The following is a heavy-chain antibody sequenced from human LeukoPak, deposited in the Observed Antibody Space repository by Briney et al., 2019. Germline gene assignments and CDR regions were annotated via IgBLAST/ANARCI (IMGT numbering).Heavy chain of an antibody. Sequence: SETLSLTCSVSGGSISSSPYFWGWIRQPPGKGLEWIGNFYYSGSTYYNPSLKSRITISTDTSKNQFSLRLTSVTAADTAVYYCARDRREWIQILGFQDAFDILGQGTMVTGSS. V-gene: IGHV4-39*02. D-gene: IGHD5-18*01. CDR2: FYYSGST. CDR3: ARDRREWIQILGFQDAFDI. J-gene: IGHJ3*02. CDR1: GGSISSSPYF.